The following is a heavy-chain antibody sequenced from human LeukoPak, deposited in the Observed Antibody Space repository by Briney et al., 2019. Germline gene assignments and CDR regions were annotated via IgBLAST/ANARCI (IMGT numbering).Heavy chain of an antibody. D-gene: IGHD4-11*01. Sequence: GGSLRLSCAASGFTFSSYSMNWVRQAPGKGLEWVSYISSSSSTIYYADSVKGRFTISRDNAKNLLYLQMNSLRAEDTAVYYCARERWDYSIDYWGQGPLVTVSS. V-gene: IGHV3-48*01. CDR3: ARERWDYSIDY. CDR2: ISSSSSTI. J-gene: IGHJ4*02. CDR1: GFTFSSYS.